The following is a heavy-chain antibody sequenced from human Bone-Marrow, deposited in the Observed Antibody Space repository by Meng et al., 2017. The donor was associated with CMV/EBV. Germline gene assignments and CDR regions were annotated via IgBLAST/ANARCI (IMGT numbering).Heavy chain of an antibody. V-gene: IGHV3-20*04. CDR2: INWNGGST. Sequence: GGSLRLSCAASGFTFDDYGMSWVRQAPGKGLEWVSGINWNGGSTGYADSVKGRFTISRDNAKNSLYLQMNSLRAEDTAAYYCALDSSYYDSSRPRFGHWGQGTLVTVSS. J-gene: IGHJ4*02. CDR1: GFTFDDYG. D-gene: IGHD3-22*01. CDR3: ALDSSYYDSSRPRFGH.